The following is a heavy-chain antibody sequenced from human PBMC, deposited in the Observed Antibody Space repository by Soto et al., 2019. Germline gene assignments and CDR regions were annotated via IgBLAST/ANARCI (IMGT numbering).Heavy chain of an antibody. Sequence: QVQLVQSGAEVKKPGASVKVSCKASGYTFTSYYMHWVRQAPGQGLEWMGIINPSGRSTSYAQKCQGRVTMTRDTSTSTVYMELSSLRSEDTAVYYCARSRGDYFDYWGQGTLVTVSS. CDR1: GYTFTSYY. D-gene: IGHD4-17*01. V-gene: IGHV1-46*01. J-gene: IGHJ4*02. CDR3: ARSRGDYFDY. CDR2: INPSGRST.